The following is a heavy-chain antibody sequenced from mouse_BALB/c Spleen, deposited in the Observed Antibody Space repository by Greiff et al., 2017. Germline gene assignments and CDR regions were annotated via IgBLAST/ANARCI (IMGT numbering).Heavy chain of an antibody. D-gene: IGHD1-2*01. Sequence: EVHLVESGPGLVKPSQSLSLTCSVTGYSITSGYYWNWIRQFPGNKLEWMGYISYDGSNNYNPSLKNRISITRDTSKNQFFLKLNSVTTEDTATYYCARGGGITTATPWFAYWGQGTLVTVSA. CDR2: ISYDGSN. V-gene: IGHV3-6*02. J-gene: IGHJ3*01. CDR3: ARGGGITTATPWFAY. CDR1: GYSITSGYY.